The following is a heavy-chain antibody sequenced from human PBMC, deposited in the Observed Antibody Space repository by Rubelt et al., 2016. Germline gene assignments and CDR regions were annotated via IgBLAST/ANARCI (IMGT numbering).Heavy chain of an antibody. CDR2: IYYSGST. J-gene: IGHJ3*02. CDR3: ARGRYAFDI. Sequence: QVQLQESGPGLVKPSETLSLTCTVSGGSISSYYWSWIRQPPGKGLEWIGYIYYSGSTNYNPSLKSQVTISVDKSKNQFSLKLSSVTAEDTAVYYCARGRYAFDIWGQGTMVTVSS. V-gene: IGHV4-59*01. CDR1: GGSISSYY.